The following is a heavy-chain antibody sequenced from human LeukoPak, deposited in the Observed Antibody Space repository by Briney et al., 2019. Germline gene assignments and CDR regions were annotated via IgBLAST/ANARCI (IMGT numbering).Heavy chain of an antibody. D-gene: IGHD3-10*01. CDR1: GFTLSSYW. CDR3: ARDWLAGVPFAAFDL. CDR2: IKEDGSEK. V-gene: IGHV3-7*01. Sequence: GGSLRLSCAASGFTLSSYWMSWVRQAPGKGLEWVANIKEDGSEKYYVDSVKGRFTISRDNAKNSLYPHMNSLTAEDTAMYYCARDWLAGVPFAAFDLWGQGTMVTASS. J-gene: IGHJ3*01.